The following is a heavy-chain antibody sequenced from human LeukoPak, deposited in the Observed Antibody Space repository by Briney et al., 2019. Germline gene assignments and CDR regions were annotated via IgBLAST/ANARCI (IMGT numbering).Heavy chain of an antibody. J-gene: IGHJ4*02. CDR3: ARLASTVTSPLDY. V-gene: IGHV3-30*04. CDR1: GFTFSSYT. Sequence: PGRSLRLSCAASGFTFSSYTMHWVRQAPGKGLEWVALIPWHGNNPYYADSVQGRFTISRDSSRNTLYLQINSLRTEDTAEYYCARLASTVTSPLDYWGQGTLVTVSS. D-gene: IGHD4-11*01. CDR2: IPWHGNNP.